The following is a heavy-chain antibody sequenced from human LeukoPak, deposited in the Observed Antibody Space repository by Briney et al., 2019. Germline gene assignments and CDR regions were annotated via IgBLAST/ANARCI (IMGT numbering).Heavy chain of an antibody. CDR3: AKGGKWDVTPFDY. CDR2: ISGGGGST. J-gene: IGHJ4*02. Sequence: GGSLRLSCAASGFTFTSYSMNWVRQAPGKGLEWVSTISGGGGSTYYADSVKGRFTISRDSSKNTPYLQVNSLRAEDTAVYYCAKGGKWDVTPFDYWGQGTLVTVSS. V-gene: IGHV3-23*01. CDR1: GFTFTSYS. D-gene: IGHD1-26*01.